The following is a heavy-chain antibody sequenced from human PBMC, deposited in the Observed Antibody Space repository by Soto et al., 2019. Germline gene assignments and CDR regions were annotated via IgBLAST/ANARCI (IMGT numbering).Heavy chain of an antibody. CDR1: DFTIRNSW. D-gene: IGHD3-16*01. CDR3: FGGNGGPQ. V-gene: IGHV3-7*03. Sequence: GGSLRLSCATSDFTIRNSWINWVRQAPGKGLEWVANIKPDGGATNYVDSVKGRFTISRDNVRNSASLQMNSLRVEDTAVYFCFGGNGGPQWGQGTLVTVSS. CDR2: IKPDGGAT. J-gene: IGHJ4*02.